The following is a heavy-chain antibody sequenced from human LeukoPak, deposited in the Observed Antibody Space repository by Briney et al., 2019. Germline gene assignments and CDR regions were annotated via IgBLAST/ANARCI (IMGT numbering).Heavy chain of an antibody. V-gene: IGHV3-13*01. J-gene: IGHJ4*02. Sequence: SVKGRFTTSRENGKNSMYLQMNSLRAEDTAVYYCARGGLGFDYGGQGTLVTVSS. CDR3: ARGGLGFDY.